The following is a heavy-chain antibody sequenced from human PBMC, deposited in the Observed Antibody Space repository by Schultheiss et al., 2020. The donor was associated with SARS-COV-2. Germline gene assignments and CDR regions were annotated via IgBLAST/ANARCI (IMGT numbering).Heavy chain of an antibody. V-gene: IGHV3-74*01. Sequence: GESLKISCAASGFTFSSYWMHWVRQAPGKGLVWVSRINSDGSSTSYADSVKGRFTISRDNAKNTLYLQMNSLRAEDTAVYYCARGAPLRYFDWLSVPWYFDYWGQGTLVTVSS. CDR3: ARGAPLRYFDWLSVPWYFDY. D-gene: IGHD3-9*01. J-gene: IGHJ4*02. CDR2: INSDGSST. CDR1: GFTFSSYW.